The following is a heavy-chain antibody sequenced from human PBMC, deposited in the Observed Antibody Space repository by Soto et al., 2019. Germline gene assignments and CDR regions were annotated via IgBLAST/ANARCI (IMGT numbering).Heavy chain of an antibody. V-gene: IGHV1-8*01. CDR1: GYTFTSYD. D-gene: IGHD3-16*01. CDR3: ARHSQYVGYYYGMDV. CDR2: MNPNSGNT. J-gene: IGHJ6*02. Sequence: VASVKVSCKASGYTFTSYDINWVRQATGQGLEWMGWMNPNSGNTGYAQKFQGRVTMTRNTSISTAYMELSSLRSEDTAVYYCARHSQYVGYYYGMDVWGQGTTVTVSS.